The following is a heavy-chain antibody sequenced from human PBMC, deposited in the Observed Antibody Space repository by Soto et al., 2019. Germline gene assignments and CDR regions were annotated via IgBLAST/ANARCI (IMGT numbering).Heavy chain of an antibody. D-gene: IGHD2-15*01. CDR1: GYSFTSYW. CDR3: ARLSGYCSGGSCYGGGGWFDP. Sequence: GESLKISCKGSGYSFTSYWIGWVRQMPGKGLEWMGIIYPGDSDTRYSPSFQGQVTISADKSISTAYLQWSSLKASDTAMYYCARLSGYCSGGSCYGGGGWFDPWGQGTLVTVYS. V-gene: IGHV5-51*01. J-gene: IGHJ5*02. CDR2: IYPGDSDT.